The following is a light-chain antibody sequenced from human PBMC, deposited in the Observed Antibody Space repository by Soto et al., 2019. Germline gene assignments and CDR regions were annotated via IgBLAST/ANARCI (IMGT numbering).Light chain of an antibody. CDR3: CSFAGSYTSYF. V-gene: IGLV2-11*01. Sequence: QSVLTQPRSVSGSPGQSVTISCTGASSHYVSWYQQHPGKAPKLMIYDVTKRPSGVPDRFSGSKSGNTASLTISGLQAEDEADYFCCSFAGSYTSYFFGTGTKVTVL. CDR2: DVT. J-gene: IGLJ1*01. CDR1: SSHY.